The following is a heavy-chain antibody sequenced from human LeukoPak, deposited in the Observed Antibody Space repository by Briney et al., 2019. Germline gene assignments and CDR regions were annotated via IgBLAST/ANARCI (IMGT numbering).Heavy chain of an antibody. V-gene: IGHV4-59*12. Sequence: KPSETLSLTCTVSGGSISSYYWSWIRQPPGKGLEWIGHIYYSGSTNYNPSLKSRVTISIDTSKNQFSLRLSSVTAADTAVYYCARDDSTFDYWGQGTLVTVYS. D-gene: IGHD3-22*01. J-gene: IGHJ4*02. CDR1: GGSISSYY. CDR2: IYYSGST. CDR3: ARDDSTFDY.